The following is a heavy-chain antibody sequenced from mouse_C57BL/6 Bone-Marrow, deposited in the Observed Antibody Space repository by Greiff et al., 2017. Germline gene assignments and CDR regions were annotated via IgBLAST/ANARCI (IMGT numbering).Heavy chain of an antibody. CDR3: ARGGGFGYFDY. V-gene: IGHV1-64*01. J-gene: IGHJ2*01. Sequence: QVQLQQPGAELVKPGASVTLSCKASGYTFTSYWMHWVKQRPGQGLEWIGMIHPNSGSTNYNEKFKSKATLTVDKSSSTAYMQLISLTSVDSAVYYCARGGGFGYFDYWGQGTTLTVSS. CDR1: GYTFTSYW. CDR2: IHPNSGST.